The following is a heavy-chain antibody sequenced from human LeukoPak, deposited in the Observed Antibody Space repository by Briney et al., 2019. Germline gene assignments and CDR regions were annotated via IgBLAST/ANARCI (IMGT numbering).Heavy chain of an antibody. Sequence: ASVKVSCKASGYTFTSYGFSWVRQAPGQGLEWMGWISAYNGNTNYAQKLQGRVTMTTDTSTSTAYMELRSLRSDDTAVYYCARVSYYDSSGAEYFQHWGQGTLVTVSS. D-gene: IGHD3-22*01. CDR3: ARVSYYDSSGAEYFQH. J-gene: IGHJ1*01. CDR1: GYTFTSYG. CDR2: ISAYNGNT. V-gene: IGHV1-18*01.